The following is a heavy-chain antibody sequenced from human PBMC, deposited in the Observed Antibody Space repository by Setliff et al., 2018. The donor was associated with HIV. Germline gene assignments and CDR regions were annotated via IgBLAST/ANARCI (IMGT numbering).Heavy chain of an antibody. CDR1: AHISTNYA. CDR2: SNTGNGST. J-gene: IGHJ6*02. Sequence: VHVPCKAPAHISTNYATQWVRQAPGQGLEWMGWSNTGNGSTKSSQKFQGRVTISTDTFASTAYMYLSSLRSENTAVSYCARPDSRWYARGRYPLYGMDVWGQAATVTVSS. CDR3: ARPDSRWYARGRYPLYGMDV. D-gene: IGHD6-13*01. V-gene: IGHV1-3*04.